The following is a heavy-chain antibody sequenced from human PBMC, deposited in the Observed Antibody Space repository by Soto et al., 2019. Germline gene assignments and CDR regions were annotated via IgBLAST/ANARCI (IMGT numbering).Heavy chain of an antibody. CDR2: ISANGLKA. D-gene: IGHD2-8*01. J-gene: IGHJ4*02. CDR1: GFTFSNYA. CDR3: AKDLPSLGCLGLGVPFDS. V-gene: IGHV3-23*01. Sequence: PGGSLRLSCAASGFTFSNYAMNWIRQAPGKGLEWLSSISANGLKAYYADSVKGRFTISRDRSKNTLYLQLDSLRVEDTAIYFCAKDLPSLGCLGLGVPFDSWGEG.